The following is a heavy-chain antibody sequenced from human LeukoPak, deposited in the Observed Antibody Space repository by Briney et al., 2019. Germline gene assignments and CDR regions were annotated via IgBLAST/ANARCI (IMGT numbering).Heavy chain of an antibody. J-gene: IGHJ3*02. CDR2: ISSSSSYI. Sequence: PGGSLRFSCAASGFTFSSYSMNWVRQAPGKGLEWVSSISSSSSYIYYADSVKGRFTISRDNAKNSLYLQMNSLRAEDTAVYYCARDKCSGGSCFLPDIWGQGTMVTVSS. V-gene: IGHV3-21*01. D-gene: IGHD2-15*01. CDR1: GFTFSSYS. CDR3: ARDKCSGGSCFLPDI.